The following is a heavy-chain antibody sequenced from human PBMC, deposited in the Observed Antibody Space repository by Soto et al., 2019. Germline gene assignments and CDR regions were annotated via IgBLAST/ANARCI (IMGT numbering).Heavy chain of an antibody. Sequence: LRLSCAAPGFTFGSYSMNWVRQAPGKGLEWVSPISSSSSYIYYADSVKGRFTISRDNAKNSLYLQMNSLRAEDTAVYYCARDTLIPYYDFWSGYHPSDYWGQGTLVTVSS. V-gene: IGHV3-21*01. CDR2: ISSSSSYI. J-gene: IGHJ4*02. CDR1: GFTFGSYS. CDR3: ARDTLIPYYDFWSGYHPSDY. D-gene: IGHD3-3*01.